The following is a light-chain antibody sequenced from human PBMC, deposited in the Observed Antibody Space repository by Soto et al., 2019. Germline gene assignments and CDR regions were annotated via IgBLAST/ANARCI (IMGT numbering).Light chain of an antibody. CDR2: GAS. V-gene: IGKV3-20*01. J-gene: IGKJ4*01. CDR1: QSVSSSY. CDR3: QQYGSSVLT. Sequence: EIVLTQSPGTLSLSPGERATPSCRASQSVSSSYLAWYQQKPGQAPRLLIYGASSRAIGIPDRFSGSGSGTDFTLTISRLEPEDFAVYYCQQYGSSVLTFGGGTKVDIK.